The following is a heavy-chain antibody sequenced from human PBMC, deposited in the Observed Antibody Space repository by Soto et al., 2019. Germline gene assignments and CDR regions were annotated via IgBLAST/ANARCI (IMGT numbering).Heavy chain of an antibody. CDR3: ARDTGTYPYYFDY. CDR1: GGSISSGENF. V-gene: IGHV4-30-4*01. D-gene: IGHD1-26*01. Sequence: PSETLSLTCTVSGGSISSGENFWNWIGQSPGKGLEWIGYIHHSGSTYYNPSLKSRLTISVDTSKNQISLKLNSVTAADTAVYYCARDTGTYPYYFDYWGQGTLVTVSS. CDR2: IHHSGST. J-gene: IGHJ4*02.